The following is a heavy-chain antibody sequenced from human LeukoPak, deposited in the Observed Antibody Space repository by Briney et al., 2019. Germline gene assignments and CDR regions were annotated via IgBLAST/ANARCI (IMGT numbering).Heavy chain of an antibody. Sequence: GGSLRPSCAASGFTFSSYAMSWVRQAPGKGLEWVSAISSSSSTIYYADSVKGRFTISRDNAKNSLYLQMNSLRDEGTAVYYCATTQKPIWSGYYTDPFDYWGQGTLVTVSS. D-gene: IGHD3-3*01. V-gene: IGHV3-48*02. CDR1: GFTFSSYA. CDR3: ATTQKPIWSGYYTDPFDY. J-gene: IGHJ4*02. CDR2: ISSSSSTI.